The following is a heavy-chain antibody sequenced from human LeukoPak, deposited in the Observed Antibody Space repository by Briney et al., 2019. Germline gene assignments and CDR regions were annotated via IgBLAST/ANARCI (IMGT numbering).Heavy chain of an antibody. Sequence: PGGSLRLSFAASGFTFSSYSMNWVRQAPGKGLEWVSSISSSSSYIYYADSVKGRFTISRDNAKNSLYLQMNSLRAEDTAVYYCARDSRDYDILTGYDYWGQGTLVTVSS. CDR2: ISSSSSYI. D-gene: IGHD3-9*01. CDR1: GFTFSSYS. V-gene: IGHV3-21*01. CDR3: ARDSRDYDILTGYDY. J-gene: IGHJ4*02.